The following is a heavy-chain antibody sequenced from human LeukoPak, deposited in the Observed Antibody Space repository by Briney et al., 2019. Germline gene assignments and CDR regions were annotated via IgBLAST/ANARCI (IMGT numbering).Heavy chain of an antibody. CDR2: INPSGGST. CDR1: GYTFTSYY. CDR3: AKQYYYDSSGYYSNLFDY. Sequence: GASVKVSCKASGYTFTSYYMHWVRQAPGQGLEWMGIINPSGGSTSYAQKLQGRVTMTTDTSTSTAYMELRSLRSDDTAVYYCAKQYYYDSSGYYSNLFDYWGQGTLVTVSS. V-gene: IGHV1-46*01. D-gene: IGHD3-22*01. J-gene: IGHJ4*02.